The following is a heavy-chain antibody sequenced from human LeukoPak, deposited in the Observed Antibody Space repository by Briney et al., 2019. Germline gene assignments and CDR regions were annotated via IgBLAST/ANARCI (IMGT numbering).Heavy chain of an antibody. Sequence: SVKVSCKASGGTFSSYAISWVRQAPGQGLEWMGRIIPIFGTANYAQKFQGRVTITTDKSTHQAYMGLRSLRSEDTAVYYCAVTWGYCSGGSCPYYFDYWGQGTLVTVSS. CDR2: IIPIFGTA. CDR3: AVTWGYCSGGSCPYYFDY. D-gene: IGHD2-15*01. V-gene: IGHV1-69*05. J-gene: IGHJ4*02. CDR1: GGTFSSYA.